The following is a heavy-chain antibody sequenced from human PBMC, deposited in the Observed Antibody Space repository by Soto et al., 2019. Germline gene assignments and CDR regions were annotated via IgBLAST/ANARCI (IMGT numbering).Heavy chain of an antibody. D-gene: IGHD2-2*01. J-gene: IGHJ5*02. CDR3: ARGQLLPVGWFDP. V-gene: IGHV3-30-3*01. Sequence: QVQLVESGGGVVQPGRSLRLSCAASGFTFSSYAMHWVRQAPGKGLEWVAVISYDGSNKYYADSVKGRFTISRDNSKNTLYLQMNSLRAXXXXXXYCARGQLLPVGWFDPWGQGTLVTVSS. CDR1: GFTFSSYA. CDR2: ISYDGSNK.